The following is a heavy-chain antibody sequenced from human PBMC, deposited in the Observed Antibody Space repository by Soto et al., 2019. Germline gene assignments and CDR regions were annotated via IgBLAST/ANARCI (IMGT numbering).Heavy chain of an antibody. CDR1: GYTFTSYG. V-gene: IGHV1-18*01. J-gene: IGHJ3*02. Sequence: QVQLVQSGAEVKKPGASVKVSRKASGYTFTSYGISWVRQAPGQGLEWMGWISAYNGNTNYAQKLQGRVTMTTDTSTSTAYMELRSLRSDDTAVYYCARDEDIVVVVAAFHDAFDIWGQGTMVTVSS. D-gene: IGHD2-15*01. CDR2: ISAYNGNT. CDR3: ARDEDIVVVVAAFHDAFDI.